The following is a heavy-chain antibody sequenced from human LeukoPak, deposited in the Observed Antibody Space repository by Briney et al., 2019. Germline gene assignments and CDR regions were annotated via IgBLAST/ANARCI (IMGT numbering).Heavy chain of an antibody. Sequence: GESPKISCQGSGYSFNYYWIAWVRQMPGKGLVRVGIIYPGDSDTRYSPSFQGQITISADKSINTAYLRWSSLKASDTAMYYCARAYYCGGGSCKLEYWGQGTLVTVSS. V-gene: IGHV5-51*01. CDR3: ARAYYCGGGSCKLEY. J-gene: IGHJ4*02. D-gene: IGHD2-15*01. CDR1: GYSFNYYW. CDR2: IYPGDSDT.